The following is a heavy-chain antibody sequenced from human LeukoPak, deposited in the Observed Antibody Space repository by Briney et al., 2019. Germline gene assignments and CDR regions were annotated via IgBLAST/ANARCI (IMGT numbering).Heavy chain of an antibody. CDR2: IYYSGST. CDR1: GGSISSYY. CDR3: ARCVTTYYYYYMDV. V-gene: IGHV4-59*01. J-gene: IGHJ6*03. Sequence: PSETLSLTCTVSGGSISSYYWSWIRQAPGKGLEWIGYIYYSGSTNYNPSLKSRVTISVDTSKNQFSLKLSSVTAADTAVYYCARCVTTYYYYYMDVWGKGTTVTVSS. D-gene: IGHD4-11*01.